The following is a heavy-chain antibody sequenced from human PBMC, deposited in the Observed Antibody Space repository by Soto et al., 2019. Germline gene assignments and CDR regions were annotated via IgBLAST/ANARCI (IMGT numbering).Heavy chain of an antibody. J-gene: IGHJ5*02. CDR2: INQDGGDI. V-gene: IGHV3-7*01. D-gene: IGHD3-3*01. Sequence: GGPRRLSCAASGLTFSSCSMNWVRQAPGKGLEWVANINQDGGDIYYADSVKGRFTISRDNAKNSLYLQMNSLRAEDTAVYYCARDSLVRFLEWLSNHNWFDPWGQGTLVTVSS. CDR1: GLTFSSCS. CDR3: ARDSLVRFLEWLSNHNWFDP.